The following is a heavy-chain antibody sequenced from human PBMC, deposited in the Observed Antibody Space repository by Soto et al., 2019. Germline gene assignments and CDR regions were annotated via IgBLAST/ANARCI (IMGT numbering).Heavy chain of an antibody. Sequence: PGGSLRLSCAASGFTFSSYVMHWVRQAPGKGLESVAVISFDGSNKYYADSVKGRFTISRDNSKSTLYLQMNSLRAEDTAVYYCAKGPRLHDTYFDYWGQRTLVTVSS. D-gene: IGHD6-25*01. CDR2: ISFDGSNK. J-gene: IGHJ4*02. CDR1: GFTFSSYV. V-gene: IGHV3-30*18. CDR3: AKGPRLHDTYFDY.